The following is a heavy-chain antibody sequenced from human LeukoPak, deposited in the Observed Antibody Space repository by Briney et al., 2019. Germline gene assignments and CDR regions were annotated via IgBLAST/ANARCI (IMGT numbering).Heavy chain of an antibody. D-gene: IGHD3-22*01. CDR2: INPNSGGT. CDR1: GYTFTGYY. Sequence: GASVKVSCKASGYTFTGYYMHWVRQAPGQGLEWMGWINPNSGGTNYAQKFQGRVTMTRDTSISTAYMELSRLRSDDTAVYYCAREDGYYYDSSGLDYWGQGTLVTVSS. V-gene: IGHV1-2*02. J-gene: IGHJ4*02. CDR3: AREDGYYYDSSGLDY.